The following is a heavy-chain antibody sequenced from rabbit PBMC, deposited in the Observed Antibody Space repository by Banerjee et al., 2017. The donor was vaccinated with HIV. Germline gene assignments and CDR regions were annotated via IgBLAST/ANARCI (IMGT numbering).Heavy chain of an antibody. J-gene: IGHJ3*01. D-gene: IGHD1-1*01. CDR2: IYPDYGST. V-gene: IGHV1S47*01. CDR1: GIDFSSYG. CDR3: ARDPYASSSGYYTRLDL. Sequence: QEQLVESGGGLVTLGGSLKLSCKASGIDFSSYGISWVRQAPGKGLEWIAYIYPDYGSTDYASWVNGRFTISLDNAQNTVFLQMTSLTAADTATYFCARDPYASSSGYYTRLDLWGQGTLV.